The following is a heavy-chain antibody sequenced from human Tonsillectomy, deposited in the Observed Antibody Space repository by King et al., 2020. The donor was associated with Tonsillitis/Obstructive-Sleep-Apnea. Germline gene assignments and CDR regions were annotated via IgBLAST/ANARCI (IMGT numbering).Heavy chain of an antibody. J-gene: IGHJ4*02. CDR1: GGSFSGYN. CDR3: AGQNLWGYYFDY. D-gene: IGHD7-27*01. CDR2: INHSGST. Sequence: VQLQQWGAGLLKPSETLSLTCAVYGGSFSGYNWTWIHQPPGKGLEWIGEINHSGSTTYDPSLKSRVTISLDTSKNQFSLKLSSVTAADTAVYYCAGQNLWGYYFDYWGQRTPVTVSS. V-gene: IGHV4-34*01.